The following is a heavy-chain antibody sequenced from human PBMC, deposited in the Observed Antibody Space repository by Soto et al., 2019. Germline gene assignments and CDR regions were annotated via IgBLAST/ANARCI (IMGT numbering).Heavy chain of an antibody. Sequence: SETLSLTCTVSGGSISSSSYYWSWIRQPPGNGLEWIGYIYYSGSTNYNPSLKSRVTISVDTSKNQFSLKLSSVTAADTAVYYCARVLFGSNCWFDPWGQGTLVTVSS. D-gene: IGHD3-16*01. V-gene: IGHV4-61*01. CDR3: ARVLFGSNCWFDP. J-gene: IGHJ5*02. CDR1: GGSISSSSYY. CDR2: IYYSGST.